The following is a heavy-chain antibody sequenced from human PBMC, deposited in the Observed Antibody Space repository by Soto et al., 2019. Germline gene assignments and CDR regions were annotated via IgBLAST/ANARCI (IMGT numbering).Heavy chain of an antibody. Sequence: EVQQLESGGGLVQPGGSLRLSCAASGFTFSGYGMSWVRHAPGKGLEWVSAISGSGGSTYNADSVKGRFTISRDNSKNMLYLQMNSLRAEDTAVYYCAKNVVYSSGRYLDWGQGTLVTVSS. CDR2: ISGSGGST. CDR3: AKNVVYSSGRYLD. V-gene: IGHV3-23*01. J-gene: IGHJ4*02. CDR1: GFTFSGYG. D-gene: IGHD6-19*01.